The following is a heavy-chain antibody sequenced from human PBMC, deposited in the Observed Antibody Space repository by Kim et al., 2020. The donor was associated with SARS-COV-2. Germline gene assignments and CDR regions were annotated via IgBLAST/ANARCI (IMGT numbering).Heavy chain of an antibody. Sequence: ASVKVSCKASGYTFSTYGISWVRQAPGQGLEWMGWISAYNGNTDYAHKLQGRVTMTTDTSTSTAYMELRSLRSDDTAVYYCTREPVMAQFDYWGQGTLVTVSS. V-gene: IGHV1-18*01. CDR3: TREPVMAQFDY. CDR1: GYTFSTYG. CDR2: ISAYNGNT. D-gene: IGHD3-16*01. J-gene: IGHJ4*02.